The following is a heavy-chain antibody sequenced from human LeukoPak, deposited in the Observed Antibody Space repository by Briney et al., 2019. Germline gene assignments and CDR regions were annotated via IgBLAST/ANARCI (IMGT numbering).Heavy chain of an antibody. CDR3: AKDQTYDFWSGSPVWFDP. CDR1: GFTFSSYA. J-gene: IGHJ5*02. V-gene: IGHV3-23*01. CDR2: ISGSGGST. Sequence: GASLRLSCAASGFTFSSYAMSWVRQAPGKGLEWVSAISGSGGSTYYADSVKGRFTISTDNSKNTLYLQMNSLRAADTAVYYCAKDQTYDFWSGSPVWFDPWGQGTLVTVSS. D-gene: IGHD3-3*01.